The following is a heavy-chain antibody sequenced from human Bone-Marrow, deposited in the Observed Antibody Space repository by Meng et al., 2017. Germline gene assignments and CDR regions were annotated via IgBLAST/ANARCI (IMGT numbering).Heavy chain of an antibody. Sequence: GESLKISCAASGFTFSSYAMHWVRQAPGKGLEWVAVISYDGSNKYYADSVKGRFTISRDNSKNTLYLQMNSLRAEDTAVYYCARDRRAVAGNLLDYWGQGTRVTVSS. CDR2: ISYDGSNK. CDR1: GFTFSSYA. V-gene: IGHV3-30*01. J-gene: IGHJ4*02. D-gene: IGHD6-19*01. CDR3: ARDRRAVAGNLLDY.